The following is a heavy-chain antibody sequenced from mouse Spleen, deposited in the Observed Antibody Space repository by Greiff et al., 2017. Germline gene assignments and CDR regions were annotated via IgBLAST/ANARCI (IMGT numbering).Heavy chain of an antibody. CDR2: ISYDGSN. V-gene: IGHV3-6*01. J-gene: IGHJ4*01. CDR1: GYSITSGYY. CDR3: ARGMDY. Sequence: EVKLMESGPGLVKPSQSLSLTCSVTGYSITSGYYWNWIRQFPGNKLEWMGYISYDGSNNYNPSLKNRISITRDTSKNQFFLKLNSVTTEDTATYYCARGMDYWGQGTSVTVSS.